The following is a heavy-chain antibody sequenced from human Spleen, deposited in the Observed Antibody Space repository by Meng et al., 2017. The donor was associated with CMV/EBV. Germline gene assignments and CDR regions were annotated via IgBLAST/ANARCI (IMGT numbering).Heavy chain of an antibody. J-gene: IGHJ4*02. CDR2: ISAYNGNT. Sequence: QVQLVQSGAEVKKPGAAVKVSCKASGYTFTSYGISWVRQAPGQGLEWMGWISAYNGNTNYAQKFQGRVTMTRDTSISTAYMELSRLRSDDTAVYYCATLQTSSGWDDDYWGQGTLVTVSS. CDR1: GYTFTSYG. V-gene: IGHV1-18*01. CDR3: ATLQTSSGWDDDY. D-gene: IGHD6-19*01.